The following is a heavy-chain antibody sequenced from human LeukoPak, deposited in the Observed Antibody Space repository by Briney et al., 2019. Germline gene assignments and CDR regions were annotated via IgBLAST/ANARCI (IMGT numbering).Heavy chain of an antibody. Sequence: PGGSLRLSCAASGFTFSNAWMTWVRQVPGKGLEWVGRIKSKTDGGTTDYAAPVKGRFTISRDDPKKTLYLQMNSLKTEDTAVYYCLGNRGLRGVIENYWGQGTLVTVSS. V-gene: IGHV3-15*01. CDR3: LGNRGLRGVIENY. D-gene: IGHD3-10*01. CDR1: GFTFSNAW. J-gene: IGHJ4*02. CDR2: IKSKTDGGTT.